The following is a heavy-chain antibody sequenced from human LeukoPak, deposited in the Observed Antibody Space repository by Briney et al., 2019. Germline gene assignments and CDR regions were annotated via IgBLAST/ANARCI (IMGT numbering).Heavy chain of an antibody. CDR3: AKARGSGSFQDY. V-gene: IGHV3-30*02. CDR1: GFTFSSYG. J-gene: IGHJ4*02. D-gene: IGHD3-10*01. Sequence: PGGSLRLSCAASGFTFSSYGMHWVRQAPGKGLEWVAFIRYDGSNKYYADSVKGRFTISRDDSKNTLYLQMNSLRAEDTAVYYCAKARGSGSFQDYWGQGTLVTVSS. CDR2: IRYDGSNK.